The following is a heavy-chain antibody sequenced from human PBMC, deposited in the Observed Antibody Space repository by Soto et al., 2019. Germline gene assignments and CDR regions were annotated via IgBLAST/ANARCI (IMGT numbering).Heavy chain of an antibody. CDR3: ASPGRPFDDLTMGRLYDYGIEV. J-gene: IGHJ6*02. CDR1: GYTFSSNY. V-gene: IGHV1-46*01. CDR2: INTSGGIT. Sequence: QVQLVQSGAEVKKPGASVKVSCKASGYTFSSNYMYWVRQAPGQGLEWMGIINTSGGITSYAQKLRGRATMTRDTSTSTVYMERTRLRASDTAGHYCASPGRPFDDLTMGRLYDYGIEVCRQGTTVSVSS. D-gene: IGHD6-25*01.